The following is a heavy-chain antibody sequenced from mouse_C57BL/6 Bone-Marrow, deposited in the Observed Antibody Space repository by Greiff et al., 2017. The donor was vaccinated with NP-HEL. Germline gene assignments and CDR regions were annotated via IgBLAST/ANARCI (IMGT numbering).Heavy chain of an antibody. Sequence: VQLQQSGPELVKPGASVKISCKASGYAFSSSWMNWVKQRPGKGLEWIGRIYPGDGDTNYNGKFKGKATLTADKSSSTAYMQLSSLTSEDSAVYFCATSYLNAMDYWGQGTSVTVSS. CDR2: IYPGDGDT. V-gene: IGHV1-82*01. J-gene: IGHJ4*01. CDR1: GYAFSSSW. D-gene: IGHD5-5*01. CDR3: ATSYLNAMDY.